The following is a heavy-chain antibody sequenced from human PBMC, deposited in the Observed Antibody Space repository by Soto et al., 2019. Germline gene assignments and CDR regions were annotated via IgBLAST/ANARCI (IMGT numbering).Heavy chain of an antibody. D-gene: IGHD5-12*01. CDR2: MNPNSANT. J-gene: IGHJ6*02. V-gene: IGHV1-8*01. CDR1: GYTFTSYD. CDR3: ARGRYSSYDYDYYYGMDV. Sequence: QVQLVQSGAEVKKPGASVKVSCKASGYTFTSYDINWVRQATGQGLEGMGWMNPNSANTGYAQKFQGRVTMTRNTSISTAYMELSSLRPEDTAVYYCARGRYSSYDYDYYYGMDVWGQGTTVTVSS.